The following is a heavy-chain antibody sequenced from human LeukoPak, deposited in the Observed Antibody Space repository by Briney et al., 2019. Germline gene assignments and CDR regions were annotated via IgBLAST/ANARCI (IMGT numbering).Heavy chain of an antibody. Sequence: GGSLRLSCAASGFTFSSYAMYWVRQAPGKGLEWVAVISYDGSNKYYADSVKGRFTISRDNSKNTLYLQMNSLRAEDTAVYYCARERSGIAAAGTFFDYWGQGTLVTVSS. CDR1: GFTFSSYA. J-gene: IGHJ4*02. CDR2: ISYDGSNK. D-gene: IGHD6-13*01. CDR3: ARERSGIAAAGTFFDY. V-gene: IGHV3-30*01.